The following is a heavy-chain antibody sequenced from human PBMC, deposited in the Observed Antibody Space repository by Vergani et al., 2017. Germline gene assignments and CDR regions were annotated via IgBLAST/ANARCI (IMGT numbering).Heavy chain of an antibody. CDR1: GFTFSTYA. D-gene: IGHD2-21*02. Sequence: EVQLLESGGGLVQPGGSLRLSCAASGFTFSTYAMSWVRQAPGKGLEWVSVISGSGGSTYYADSVKGRFTISRDNSKNTLYLQMNSLRAEDTAVYYCAKGHCGGDCYIFDYWGQGTLVTVSS. V-gene: IGHV3-23*01. CDR2: ISGSGGST. CDR3: AKGHCGGDCYIFDY. J-gene: IGHJ4*02.